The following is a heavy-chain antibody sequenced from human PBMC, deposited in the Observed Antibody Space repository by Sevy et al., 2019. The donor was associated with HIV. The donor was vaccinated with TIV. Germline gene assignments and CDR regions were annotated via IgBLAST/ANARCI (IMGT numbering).Heavy chain of an antibody. CDR1: GGSIRSYY. CDR2: IYYSGST. Sequence: SETLSLTCSVSGGSIRSYYWSWIRQPPGKGLEWIGHIYYSGSTNYNPSLKSRVTISVDTSENQFSLKLSSVTAADTVLYYCARVGSDWELDYWGQGTLVTVSS. V-gene: IGHV4-59*01. CDR3: ARVGSDWELDY. J-gene: IGHJ4*02. D-gene: IGHD1-26*01.